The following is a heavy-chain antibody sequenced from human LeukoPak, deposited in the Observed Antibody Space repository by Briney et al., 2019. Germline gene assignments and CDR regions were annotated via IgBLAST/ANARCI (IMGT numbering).Heavy chain of an antibody. J-gene: IGHJ4*02. CDR1: GGSISSSSYY. Sequence: KPSETLSLTCTVSGGSISSSSYYWGWIRQPPGKGLEWIGNIYYSGSTYYNPSLKSRVTISVDTSKNQFSLKLSSVTAADTAVYYCARDIGLRYFDWLSSYYFDYWGQGTLVTVSS. CDR2: IYYSGST. V-gene: IGHV4-39*07. CDR3: ARDIGLRYFDWLSSYYFDY. D-gene: IGHD3-9*01.